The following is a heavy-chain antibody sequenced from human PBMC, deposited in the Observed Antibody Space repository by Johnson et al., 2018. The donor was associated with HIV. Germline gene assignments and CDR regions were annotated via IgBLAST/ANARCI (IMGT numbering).Heavy chain of an antibody. J-gene: IGHJ3*02. CDR2: INWNGGST. D-gene: IGHD2-15*01. V-gene: IGHV3-20*04. Sequence: VQLVESGGGVVQPGRSLRLSCAASGFTLSSYAMHWVRQAPGKGLEWVSGINWNGGSTTYADSVRGRFTVSRDNAKSSLYLQMNSLRAEDTALYFCARDPVFCAGGTCYSNVFDIWGQGTMVTVSS. CDR3: ARDPVFCAGGTCYSNVFDI. CDR1: GFTLSSYA.